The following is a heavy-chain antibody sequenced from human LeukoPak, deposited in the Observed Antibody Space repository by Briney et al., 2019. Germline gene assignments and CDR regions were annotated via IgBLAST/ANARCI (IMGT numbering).Heavy chain of an antibody. J-gene: IGHJ4*02. CDR2: ISSDGTST. Sequence: PGGSLRLSCSPSGFTFTSSSTHWVRRAPGKGLVWVSRISSDGTSTNYADSVKGRFIISRDNAKNTLYLQMNSLRAEDTAVYFCARVRSSSRFDYWGQGTLVAVSP. D-gene: IGHD6-13*01. V-gene: IGHV3-74*01. CDR3: ARVRSSSRFDY. CDR1: GFTFTSSS.